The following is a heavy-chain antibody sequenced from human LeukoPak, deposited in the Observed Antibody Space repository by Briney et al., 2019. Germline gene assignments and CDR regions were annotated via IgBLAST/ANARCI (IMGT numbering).Heavy chain of an antibody. J-gene: IGHJ6*02. CDR3: ATQYYDFWSGYSTYYYYGMDV. D-gene: IGHD3-3*01. CDR1: GFIFTNYF. V-gene: IGHV3-30*03. CDR2: ISSDGSNK. Sequence: PGGSLRLSCAASGFIFTNYFMSWVRQAPGKGLEWVAVISSDGSNKYYADSVKDRFTISRDSSRNTLYLQMNSLRAEDTAVYYCATQYYDFWSGYSTYYYYGMDVWGQGTTVTVSS.